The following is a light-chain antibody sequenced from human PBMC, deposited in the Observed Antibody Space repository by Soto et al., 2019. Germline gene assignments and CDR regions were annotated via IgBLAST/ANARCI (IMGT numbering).Light chain of an antibody. V-gene: IGLV2-11*01. CDR1: SSDVGGYNY. J-gene: IGLJ1*01. Sequence: QSALTQPRSVSGSPGKSVTISCTGTSSDVGGYNYVSWYQQHPGKAPKVMIYDVSERPSGVPERFSGSKSGNTASLTISGLQAEDEADYYCCSYAGSPRDVFGTGTKVTVL. CDR3: CSYAGSPRDV. CDR2: DVS.